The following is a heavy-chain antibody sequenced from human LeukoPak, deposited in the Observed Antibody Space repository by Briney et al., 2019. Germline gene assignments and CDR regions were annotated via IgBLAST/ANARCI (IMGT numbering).Heavy chain of an antibody. CDR2: ISYDGSNK. CDR3: AREWGIRYYDSSGYQGADAFDI. D-gene: IGHD3-22*01. J-gene: IGHJ3*02. Sequence: GRSLRLSCAASGFTFSSYAMHWVRQAPGKGLEWVAVISYDGSNKYYADSVKGRFTISRDNSKNTLYLQMNSLRAEDTAVYYCAREWGIRYYDSSGYQGADAFDIWGQGTMVTVSS. V-gene: IGHV3-30-3*01. CDR1: GFTFSSYA.